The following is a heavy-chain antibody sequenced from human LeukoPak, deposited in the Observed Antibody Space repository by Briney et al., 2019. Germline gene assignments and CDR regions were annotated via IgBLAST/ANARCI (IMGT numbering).Heavy chain of an antibody. CDR2: IYNTGGT. V-gene: IGHV4-4*09. CDR3: ARRHHYYYYMDV. Sequence: SETLSLTCTVSGGSVSSYYWSWVRQPPGKRLEWLGYIYNTGGTNYNPSLNGRVTISVDTSKNQFSLNLSSVTAADTAVFYCARRHHYYYYMDVWGKGTTVTVSS. CDR1: GGSVSSYY. J-gene: IGHJ6*03.